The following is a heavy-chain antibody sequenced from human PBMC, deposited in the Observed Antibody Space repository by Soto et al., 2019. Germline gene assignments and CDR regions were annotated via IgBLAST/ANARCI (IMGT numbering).Heavy chain of an antibody. J-gene: IGHJ1*01. Sequence: SETLSLTCAVSGGSISSGGYYWSWIRQPPGKGLEWIGYIYYSGSTNYNPSLKSRVTISVDTSKNRFSLKLSSVTAADTAVYYCARRDYDSSGYYSAEYFQHWGQGTLVTVSS. CDR3: ARRDYDSSGYYSAEYFQH. CDR1: GGSISSGGYY. V-gene: IGHV4-61*08. D-gene: IGHD3-22*01. CDR2: IYYSGST.